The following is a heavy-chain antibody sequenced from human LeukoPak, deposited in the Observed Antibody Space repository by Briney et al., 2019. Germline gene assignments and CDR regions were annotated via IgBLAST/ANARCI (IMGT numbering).Heavy chain of an antibody. V-gene: IGHV1-18*01. CDR3: AGVSDYGDLFDY. CDR1: GYTFTSYG. CDR2: ISAYNGNT. J-gene: IGHJ4*02. D-gene: IGHD4-17*01. Sequence: ASVKVSCKASGYTFTSYGISWVRQAPGQGLEWMGWISAYNGNTNYAQKLQGRVTMTTDTSTSTAYMELRSLRSDDTAVYYCAGVSDYGDLFDYWGQGTLVTVSS.